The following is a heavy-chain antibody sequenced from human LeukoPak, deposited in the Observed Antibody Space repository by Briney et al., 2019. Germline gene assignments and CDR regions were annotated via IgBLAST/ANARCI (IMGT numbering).Heavy chain of an antibody. Sequence: PGRSLRLSCAASGLTFSSYAMHWVRQAPGKGLEWVAVISYDGSNKYYADSVKGRFTISRDNSKNTLYPQMNSLRAEDTAVYYCAKNIAVAGTGPGTFDIWGQGTMVTVSS. D-gene: IGHD6-19*01. V-gene: IGHV3-30-3*01. CDR2: ISYDGSNK. CDR3: AKNIAVAGTGPGTFDI. J-gene: IGHJ3*02. CDR1: GLTFSSYA.